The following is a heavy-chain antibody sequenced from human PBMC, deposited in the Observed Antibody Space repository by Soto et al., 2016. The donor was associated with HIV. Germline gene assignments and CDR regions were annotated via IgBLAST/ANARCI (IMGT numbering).Heavy chain of an antibody. D-gene: IGHD3-22*01. Sequence: QVQLVQSGAEVKKPGASVKVSCKASGYTFTSYGISWVRQAPGQGLEWMGWISAYNGNTNYAQKLQGRVTMTTDTSTSTAYMELRSLRSDDTAVYYCAREMPPYYYDSSGYRRYFDYWGQGTLVTVSS. CDR2: ISAYNGNT. J-gene: IGHJ4*02. CDR1: GYTFTSYG. V-gene: IGHV1-18*01. CDR3: AREMPPYYYDSSGYRRYFDY.